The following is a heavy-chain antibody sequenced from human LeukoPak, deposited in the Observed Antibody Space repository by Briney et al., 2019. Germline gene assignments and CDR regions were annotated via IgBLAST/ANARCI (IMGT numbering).Heavy chain of an antibody. Sequence: GASVKVSCKTSGYSFTDYYMHWVRQAPGQGLEWMRWIDPHSGGTNYAQKFQGRVTMTRDTSISTAYMELSRLRSDDTAVYYCAREYYDSSGRKHAFDIWGQGAMVTVSS. CDR2: IDPHSGGT. D-gene: IGHD3-22*01. J-gene: IGHJ3*02. CDR1: GYSFTDYY. CDR3: AREYYDSSGRKHAFDI. V-gene: IGHV1-2*02.